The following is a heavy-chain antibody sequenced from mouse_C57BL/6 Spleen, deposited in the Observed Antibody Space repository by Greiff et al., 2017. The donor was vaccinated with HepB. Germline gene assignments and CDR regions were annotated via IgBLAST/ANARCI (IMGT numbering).Heavy chain of an antibody. CDR2: INPYNGGT. CDR3: AKGALLRYLDY. Sequence: EVQLQQSGPVLVKPGASVKMSCKASGYTFTDYYMNWVKQSHGKSLEWIGVINPYNGGTSYNQKFKGKATLTVDKSSSTAYMELNSLTSEDSAVYYCAKGALLRYLDYWGQGTTLTVSS. CDR1: GYTFTDYY. D-gene: IGHD1-1*01. J-gene: IGHJ2*01. V-gene: IGHV1-19*01.